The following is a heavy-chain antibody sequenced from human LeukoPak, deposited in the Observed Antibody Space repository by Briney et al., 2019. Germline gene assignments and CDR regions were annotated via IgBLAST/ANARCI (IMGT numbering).Heavy chain of an antibody. CDR3: ARDRAEYYGSGSFFNLEYFYYYMDV. J-gene: IGHJ6*03. Sequence: ASVKVSCKASGYTFTGYYIYWVRQAPGQGLEWMGWINPKSGGTNYAQKFRGRVTMTRDTSISTAYVELSRLRSDDTAVYYCARDRAEYYGSGSFFNLEYFYYYMDVWGKGTTVTVSS. D-gene: IGHD3-10*01. CDR1: GYTFTGYY. V-gene: IGHV1-2*02. CDR2: INPKSGGT.